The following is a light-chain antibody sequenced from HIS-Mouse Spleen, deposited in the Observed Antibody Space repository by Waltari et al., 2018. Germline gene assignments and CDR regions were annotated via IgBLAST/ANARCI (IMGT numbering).Light chain of an antibody. J-gene: IGKJ1*01. CDR2: KAS. V-gene: IGKV1-5*03. CDR3: QQYKQYSWT. CDR1: QGVSRW. Sequence: DIQMTQSPSTLSASVGVRVTIPCRASQGVSRWLGWYQQKPGKAPQRLIYKASRLESRVPSRFIVSGSGTEFTLTISSLQPDDFAPDYCQQYKQYSWTFGQGTNVEI.